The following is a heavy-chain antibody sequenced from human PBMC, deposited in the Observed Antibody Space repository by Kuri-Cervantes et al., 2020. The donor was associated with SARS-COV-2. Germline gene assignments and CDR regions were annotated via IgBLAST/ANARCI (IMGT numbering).Heavy chain of an antibody. J-gene: IGHJ4*02. Sequence: ETLSLTCAASGFTFSSYWMHWVRQAPGKGLVWVSRINSDGSSTSYADSVKGRFTISRDNAKNTLYLQMNSLRAEDTAVYYCARAQRGLMVALDYWGQGTLVTVSS. CDR2: INSDGSST. D-gene: IGHD5-12*01. CDR1: GFTFSSYW. V-gene: IGHV3-74*01. CDR3: ARAQRGLMVALDY.